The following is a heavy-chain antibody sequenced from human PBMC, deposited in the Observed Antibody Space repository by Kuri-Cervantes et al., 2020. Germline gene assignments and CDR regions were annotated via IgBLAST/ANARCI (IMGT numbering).Heavy chain of an antibody. Sequence: ASVKVSCKASGYTFTSYGISWVRQAPGQGLEWTGWISAYNGNTNYAQKLQGGVTMTTDTSMSTAYMELRSLRSDDTAVCYCARDRPSSGYYEYYFDYWGQGTLVTVSS. J-gene: IGHJ4*02. CDR1: GYTFTSYG. CDR2: ISAYNGNT. V-gene: IGHV1-18*01. D-gene: IGHD3-22*01. CDR3: ARDRPSSGYYEYYFDY.